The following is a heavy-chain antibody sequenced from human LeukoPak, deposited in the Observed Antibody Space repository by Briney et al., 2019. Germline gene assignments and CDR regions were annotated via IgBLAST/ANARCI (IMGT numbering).Heavy chain of an antibody. V-gene: IGHV4-59*08. CDR3: ARAAPYYDFWSGYYTSYGSGSYYFDY. Sequence: SETLSLTCTVSGGSISSYYWSWIRQPPGKGLEWIGYIYYSGSTNYNPSLKSRVTISVDTSKNQFSLKLSSVTAADTAVYYCARAAPYYDFWSGYYTSYGSGSYYFDYWGQGTLVTVSS. J-gene: IGHJ4*02. D-gene: IGHD3-3*01. CDR2: IYYSGST. CDR1: GGSISSYY.